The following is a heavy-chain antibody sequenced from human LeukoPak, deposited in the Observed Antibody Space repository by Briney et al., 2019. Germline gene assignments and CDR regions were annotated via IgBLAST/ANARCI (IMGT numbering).Heavy chain of an antibody. CDR1: GFTFSNFG. D-gene: IGHD6-6*01. Sequence: PGGSLRLSCTATGFTFSNFGMAWVRQTPGQGLEWVSTISGSGANIHQADSVKGRFTISRDNSRSTVYLQMNGLRAEDTAVYYCAKDAGPQQLVFFDSWGQGTLVTVSS. J-gene: IGHJ4*02. CDR2: ISGSGANI. V-gene: IGHV3-23*01. CDR3: AKDAGPQQLVFFDS.